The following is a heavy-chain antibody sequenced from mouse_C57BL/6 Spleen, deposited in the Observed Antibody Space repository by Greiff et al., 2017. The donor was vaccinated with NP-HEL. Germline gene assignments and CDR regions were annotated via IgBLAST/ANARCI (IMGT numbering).Heavy chain of an antibody. V-gene: IGHV1-64*01. Sequence: VQLQQPGAELVKPGASVKLSCKASGYTFTSYWMHWVKQRPGQGLEWIGMIHPNSGSTNYNEKFKSKATLTVDKSSSTAYMQLSSLTSEDSAVYYCARNGITTVVAPFDYWGQGTTLTVSS. CDR1: GYTFTSYW. CDR3: ARNGITTVVAPFDY. J-gene: IGHJ2*01. CDR2: IHPNSGST. D-gene: IGHD1-1*01.